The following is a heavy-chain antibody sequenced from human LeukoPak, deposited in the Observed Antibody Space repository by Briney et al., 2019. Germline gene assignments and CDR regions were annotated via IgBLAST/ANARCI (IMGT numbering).Heavy chain of an antibody. CDR3: ARGRVRGVLNWFDP. CDR2: IYYSGTT. CDR1: DGSISSSTYY. J-gene: IGHJ5*02. Sequence: SETLSLTCTVSDGSISSSTYYWGWIRQPPGKGLEWIGSIYYSGTTYYNPSLKSRVTISLDTSKNQFSLKLSSVTAADTAVYYCARGRVRGVLNWFDPWGQGTLVTVSS. V-gene: IGHV4-39*07. D-gene: IGHD3-10*01.